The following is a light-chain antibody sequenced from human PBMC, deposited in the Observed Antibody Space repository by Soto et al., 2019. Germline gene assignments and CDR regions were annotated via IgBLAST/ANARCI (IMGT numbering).Light chain of an antibody. J-gene: IGKJ5*01. CDR1: QTVGSN. CDR2: GAS. V-gene: IGKV3D-15*01. CDR3: QQYNNWPIT. Sequence: EIVLTQSPDTLSVSPGERATLSCRASQTVGSNLAWYQQKPGQAPRLLIYGASTRAPDTPARFSGSGSVTEFALTISSLQSEDFAVYYCQQYNNWPITFGQGTRLENK.